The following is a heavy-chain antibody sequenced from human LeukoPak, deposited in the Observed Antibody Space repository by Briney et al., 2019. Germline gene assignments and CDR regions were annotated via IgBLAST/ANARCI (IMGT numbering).Heavy chain of an antibody. V-gene: IGHV3-7*01. J-gene: IGHJ4*02. CDR1: GFTFSGAW. CDR2: INQDGGET. Sequence: GGSLRLSCAASGFTFSGAWMDWVRQAPGKGLEWVANINQDGGETYYVDSAKGRFTISRDNAKNSLCLQMDSLRVEDTAMYYWTKALDFWGQGTLVTVSS. CDR3: TKALDF.